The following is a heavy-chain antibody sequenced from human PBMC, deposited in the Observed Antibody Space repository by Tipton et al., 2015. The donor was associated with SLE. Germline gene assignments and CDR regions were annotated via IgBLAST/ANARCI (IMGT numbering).Heavy chain of an antibody. V-gene: IGHV3-23*01. Sequence: GSLRLSCAASGFPFSSYGMSWVRQAPGKGLEWVSVISGSGTSTYYEDSVKGRFTISRDNSKNTLYLQMNSLRAEDTAVYFCARGSSIFGVINLDYWGQGTLVTVSS. CDR3: ARGSSIFGVINLDY. D-gene: IGHD3-3*02. CDR1: GFPFSSYG. CDR2: ISGSGTST. J-gene: IGHJ4*02.